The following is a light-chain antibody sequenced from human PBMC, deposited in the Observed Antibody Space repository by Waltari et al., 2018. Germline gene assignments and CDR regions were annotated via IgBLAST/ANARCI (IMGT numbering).Light chain of an antibody. CDR2: GAS. V-gene: IGKV3-20*01. Sequence: IVLTQSPGTLSLSPGESATLSCRASQSVSRALAWYQQKPGQAPRLLISGASNRATGIPDRFSGSGSGTDFSLTISSLEPEDFAVYYCQHYVRLPATFGQGTKVEIK. CDR3: QHYVRLPAT. J-gene: IGKJ1*01. CDR1: QSVSRA.